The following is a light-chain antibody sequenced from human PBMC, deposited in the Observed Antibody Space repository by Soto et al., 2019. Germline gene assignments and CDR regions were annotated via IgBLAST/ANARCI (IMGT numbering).Light chain of an antibody. CDR1: QSVLYSSNNKNY. CDR2: WAS. Sequence: DIVMTQSPDSLAVSLGERATINCKSSQSVLYSSNNKNYLAWYQQKPGQPPKLLIYWASTRESGVPDRFSGSGSGTDFTLTISSLQAEDVGVYYCQQYYSTPLTFGVGTKVEIK. J-gene: IGKJ4*01. CDR3: QQYYSTPLT. V-gene: IGKV4-1*01.